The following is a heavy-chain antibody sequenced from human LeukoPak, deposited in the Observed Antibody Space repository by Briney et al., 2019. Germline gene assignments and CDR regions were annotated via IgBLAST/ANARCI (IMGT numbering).Heavy chain of an antibody. J-gene: IGHJ5*02. CDR2: INPNSGVT. D-gene: IGHD3-16*02. Sequence: ASVKVSCKASGYTFTAYYMHWVRQAPGQGLEWMGWINPNSGVTNYAQKFQGRVTITRDTSISTAYMELSRLRSDDTAVYYCARGAITFGGVIVIPRDWFDPWGQGTLVTVSS. CDR3: ARGAITFGGVIVIPRDWFDP. V-gene: IGHV1-2*02. CDR1: GYTFTAYY.